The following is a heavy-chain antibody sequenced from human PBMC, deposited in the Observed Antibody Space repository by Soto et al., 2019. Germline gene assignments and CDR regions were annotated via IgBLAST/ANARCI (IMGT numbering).Heavy chain of an antibody. CDR1: GFTFSDYY. CDR3: ARDWSYDSPYFDY. J-gene: IGHJ4*02. D-gene: IGHD3-22*01. Sequence: QVQLVESGGGLVKPGGSLRLSCAASGFTFSDYYMSWIRQAPGKGLEWVSYISSSSSYTNYADSVKGRFTISRDNAKNSLYLQMNSLRAEDTAVYYCARDWSYDSPYFDYWGQGTLVTVSS. V-gene: IGHV3-11*05. CDR2: ISSSSSYT.